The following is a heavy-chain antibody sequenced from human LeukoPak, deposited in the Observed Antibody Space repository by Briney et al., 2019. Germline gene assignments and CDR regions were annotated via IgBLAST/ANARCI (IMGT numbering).Heavy chain of an antibody. CDR3: ARGSTSDWPLDH. CDR1: GYTFTGYY. Sequence: ASVKVSCKASGYTFTGYYMHWVRQAPGQGLEWMGWINPNSGGTNYAQKFQGWVTMTRDTSISTAYIELRSLRSEDTAMYYCARGSTSDWPLDHWGQETLVTISS. J-gene: IGHJ4*02. CDR2: INPNSGGT. V-gene: IGHV1-2*04. D-gene: IGHD2-2*01.